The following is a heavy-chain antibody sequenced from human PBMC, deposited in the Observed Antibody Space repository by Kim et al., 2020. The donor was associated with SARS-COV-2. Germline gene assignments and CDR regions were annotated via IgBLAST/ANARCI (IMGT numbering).Heavy chain of an antibody. CDR2: IDPSDSYT. D-gene: IGHD2-2*01. Sequence: GESLKISCKGSGYSFTSYWISWVRQMPGKGLEWMGRIDPSDSYTNYSPSFQGHVTISADKSISTAYLQWSSLKASDTAMYYCAGARVVPAAMHYYYGMDVWGQGTTATVSS. CDR3: AGARVVPAAMHYYYGMDV. J-gene: IGHJ6*02. CDR1: GYSFTSYW. V-gene: IGHV5-10-1*01.